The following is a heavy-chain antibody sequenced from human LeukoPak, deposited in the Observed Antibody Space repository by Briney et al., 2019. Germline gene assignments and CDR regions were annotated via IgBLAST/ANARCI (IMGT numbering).Heavy chain of an antibody. CDR2: INHSGST. J-gene: IGHJ6*03. D-gene: IGHD2-21*01. CDR1: GGSFSGYY. V-gene: IGHV4-34*03. Sequence: PSETLSLTCAVYGGSFSGYYWSWIRQPPGKGLEWIGEINHSGSTNYNPSLKSRVTISVDTSKNQFSLKLSSVTAADTAVYYSVARYYYYYYMDVWGKGTTVTVSS. CDR3: VARYYYYYYMDV.